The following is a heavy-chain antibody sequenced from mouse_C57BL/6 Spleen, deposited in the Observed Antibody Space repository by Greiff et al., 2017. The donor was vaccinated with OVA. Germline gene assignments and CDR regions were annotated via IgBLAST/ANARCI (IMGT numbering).Heavy chain of an antibody. CDR2: IYPGSGST. J-gene: IGHJ2*01. CDR1: GYTFTSYW. Sequence: QVHVKQPGAELVKPGASVKMSCKASGYTFTSYWITWVKQRPGQGLEWIGDIYPGSGSTNYNEKFKSKATLTVDTSSSTAYMQLSSLTSEDSAVYYCARWGIYDGYSYYFDYWGQGTTLTVSS. CDR3: ARWGIYDGYSYYFDY. V-gene: IGHV1-55*01. D-gene: IGHD2-3*01.